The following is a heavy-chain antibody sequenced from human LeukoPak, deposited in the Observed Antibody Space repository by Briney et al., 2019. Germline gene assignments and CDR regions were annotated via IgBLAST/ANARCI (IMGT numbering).Heavy chain of an antibody. CDR2: INHSGST. Sequence: SETLSLTCAVYGGPFSGYYWSWIRQPPGKGLEWIGEINHSGSTNYNPSLKSRVTISVDTSKNQFSLKLSSVTAADTAVYYCARGADLWFGELYGYWGQGTLVTVSS. V-gene: IGHV4-34*01. CDR1: GGPFSGYY. J-gene: IGHJ4*02. CDR3: ARGADLWFGELYGY. D-gene: IGHD3-10*01.